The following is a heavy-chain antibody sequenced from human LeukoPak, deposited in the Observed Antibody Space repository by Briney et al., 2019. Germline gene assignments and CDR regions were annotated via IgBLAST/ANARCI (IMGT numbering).Heavy chain of an antibody. V-gene: IGHV5-51*01. CDR1: GYSFTSYW. J-gene: IGHJ3*02. D-gene: IGHD6-13*01. Sequence: GESLKISCKGSGYSFTSYWIGWVRQMPGKGLEWMGIIYPGDSDTRYSPSFQGQVTISADKSISTAYLQWSSLKASDTAMYYCARRRTSGYSSGWYIEAFDIWGQGTMVTVSS. CDR3: ARRRTSGYSSGWYIEAFDI. CDR2: IYPGDSDT.